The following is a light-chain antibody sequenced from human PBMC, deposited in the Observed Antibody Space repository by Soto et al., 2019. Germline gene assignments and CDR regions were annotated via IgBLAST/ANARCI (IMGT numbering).Light chain of an antibody. CDR2: EVS. J-gene: IGLJ3*02. CDR3: STYTSSNGV. V-gene: IGLV2-14*03. Sequence: QSALTQPASVSGSPGQSVTISCTGTSSDVGGYDFVSWYQQHPGKAPKLMIYEVSDRPSGVSNRFSGSKSGTTASLTISGLLAEDEADYYCSTYTSSNGVFGGGTKLTVL. CDR1: SSDVGGYDF.